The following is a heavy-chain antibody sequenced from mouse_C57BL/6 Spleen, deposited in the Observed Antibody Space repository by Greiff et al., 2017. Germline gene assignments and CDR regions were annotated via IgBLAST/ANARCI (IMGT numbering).Heavy chain of an antibody. V-gene: IGHV1-82*01. J-gene: IGHJ1*03. CDR1: GYAFSSSW. D-gene: IGHD1-1*01. CDR2: IYPGDGDT. CDR3: ARRCVLQPLDFDV. Sequence: QVQLKESGPELVKPGASVKISCKASGYAFSSSWMNWVKQRPGKGLEWIGRIYPGDGDTNYNGKFKGKATLTADKSSSTAYMQLSSLTSEDSAVYFCARRCVLQPLDFDVWGTGTTVTVSS.